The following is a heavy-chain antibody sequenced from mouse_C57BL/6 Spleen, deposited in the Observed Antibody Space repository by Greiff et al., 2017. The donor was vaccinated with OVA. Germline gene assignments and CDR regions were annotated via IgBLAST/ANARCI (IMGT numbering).Heavy chain of an antibody. CDR3: ARHYGYRRNYAMDY. J-gene: IGHJ4*01. D-gene: IGHD2-2*01. V-gene: IGHV1-26*01. Sequence: EVQLQQSGPELVKPGASVKISCKASGYTFTDYYMNWVKQSHGKSLEWIGDINPNNGGTSYNQKFKGKATLTVDKSSSTAYMELRSLTSEDSAVYYCARHYGYRRNYAMDYWGQGTSVTVSS. CDR2: INPNNGGT. CDR1: GYTFTDYY.